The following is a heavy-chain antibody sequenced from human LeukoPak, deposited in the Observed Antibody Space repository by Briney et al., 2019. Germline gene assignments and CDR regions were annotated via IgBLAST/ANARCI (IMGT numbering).Heavy chain of an antibody. J-gene: IGHJ4*02. CDR2: ISSSSSYI. V-gene: IGHV3-21*04. CDR1: GFTFSSYS. CDR3: AKDRTYYYDSTRPH. Sequence: GGSLRLSCAASGFTFSSYSMNWVRQAPGKGLEWVSSISSSSSYIYYADSVKGRFTISRDDSKNTLYLQMNSLRAEDTAVYYCAKDRTYYYDSTRPHWGQGTLVTVSS. D-gene: IGHD3-22*01.